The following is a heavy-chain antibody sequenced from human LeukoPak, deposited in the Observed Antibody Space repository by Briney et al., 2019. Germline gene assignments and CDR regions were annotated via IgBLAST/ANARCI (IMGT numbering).Heavy chain of an antibody. CDR3: TTGPNIPFDYYYYMDV. CDR1: GFTFSNAW. V-gene: IGHV3-15*01. Sequence: GGSLRLSCAASGFTFSNAWMSWVRQAPGKGLEWVGRIKSKTDGGTTDYAAPVKGRFTISRDDSKNTLYLQMNSPKTEDTAVYYCTTGPNIPFDYYYYMDVWGKGTTVTVSS. D-gene: IGHD2-2*02. J-gene: IGHJ6*03. CDR2: IKSKTDGGTT.